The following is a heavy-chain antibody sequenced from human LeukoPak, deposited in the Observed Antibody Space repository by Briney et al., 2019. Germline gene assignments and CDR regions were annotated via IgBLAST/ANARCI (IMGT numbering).Heavy chain of an antibody. D-gene: IGHD5-18*01. CDR3: ARDFGYTYYYYYYMDV. J-gene: IGHJ6*03. CDR2: INPNSGGT. CDR1: GYTFTSYY. V-gene: IGHV1-2*02. Sequence: GASVKLSCKASGYTFTSYYMHWVRQAPGQGLEWMGWINPNSGGTNYAQKFQGRVTMTRDTSISTAYMELSRLRSDDAAVYYCARDFGYTYYYYYYMDVWGKGTTVTVSS.